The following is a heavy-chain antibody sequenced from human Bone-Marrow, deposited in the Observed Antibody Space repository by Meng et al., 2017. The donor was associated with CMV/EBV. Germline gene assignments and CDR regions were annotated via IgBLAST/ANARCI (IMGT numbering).Heavy chain of an antibody. Sequence: HIPLKESGPPPMRPTQTLTLTCTVSGFSLSTTGVGVAWIRKPPGKALEWLALNYWDDDKRYSPSLKNRLTITKDTSKNQVILTMTNMDPVDTGTYYCAHRITYYRGASDFWGQGTLVTVSS. V-gene: IGHV2-5*02. CDR3: AHRITYYRGASDF. D-gene: IGHD3-3*01. CDR2: NYWDDDK. CDR1: GFSLSTTGVG. J-gene: IGHJ4*02.